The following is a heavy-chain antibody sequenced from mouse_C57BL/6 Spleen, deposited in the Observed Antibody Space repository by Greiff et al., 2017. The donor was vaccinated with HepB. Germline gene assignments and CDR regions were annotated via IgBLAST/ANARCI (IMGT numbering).Heavy chain of an antibody. V-gene: IGHV1-50*01. D-gene: IGHD1-1*01. CDR1: GYTFTSYW. Sequence: QVQLQQPGAELVKPGASVKLSCKASGYTFTSYWMQWVKQRPGQGLEWIGEIDPSDSYTNYNQKFKDKATLTVDKSSSTAYMQLSSLTSEDSAVYYCASGSYYYGSSYVHYWGQGTTLTVSS. J-gene: IGHJ2*01. CDR2: IDPSDSYT. CDR3: ASGSYYYGSSYVHY.